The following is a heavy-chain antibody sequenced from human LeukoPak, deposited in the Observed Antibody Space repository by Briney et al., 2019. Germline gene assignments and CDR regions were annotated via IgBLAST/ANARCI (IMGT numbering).Heavy chain of an antibody. V-gene: IGHV3-74*01. Sequence: AGGSLRLSCAASGFTFSSYWMHWVRQAPGKGLVWVSRINSDGSSTSYADSVKGRFTISRDNAKNTLYLQMNSLRAEDTAVYYCAREFSRAGGYYYYYYMDVWGKGTTVTISS. CDR2: INSDGSST. CDR3: AREFSRAGGYYYYYYMDV. J-gene: IGHJ6*03. D-gene: IGHD6-19*01. CDR1: GFTFSSYW.